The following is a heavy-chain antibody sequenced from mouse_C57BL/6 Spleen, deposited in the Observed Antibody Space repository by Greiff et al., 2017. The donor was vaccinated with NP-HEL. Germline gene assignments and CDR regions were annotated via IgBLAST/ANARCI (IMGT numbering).Heavy chain of an antibody. CDR2: IDPANGNT. V-gene: IGHV14-3*01. J-gene: IGHJ3*01. CDR3: ARDEGWLLWFAY. D-gene: IGHD2-3*01. CDR1: GFNIKNTY. Sequence: DVKLVESVAELVRPGASVKLSCTASGFNIKNTYMHWVKQRPEQGLEWIGRIDPANGNTKYAPKFQGKATITADTSSNTAYLQLSSLTSEDTAIYYCARDEGWLLWFAYWGQGTLVTVSA.